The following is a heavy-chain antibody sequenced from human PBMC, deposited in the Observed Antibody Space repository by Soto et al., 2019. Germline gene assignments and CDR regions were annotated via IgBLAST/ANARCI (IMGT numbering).Heavy chain of an antibody. J-gene: IGHJ4*02. D-gene: IGHD2-2*02. CDR3: TTGSLTTYTRAEDH. CDR1: GFTFNNFA. V-gene: IGHV3-23*01. CDR2: ITASGSFT. Sequence: GGSLSLSCAASGFTFNNFAMSWVRQAPGKGLEWVSGITASGSFTYYAASVKGRFTISRDNRKNTLYLQMNSLKTEDTVVYYCTTGSLTTYTRAEDHWGQGTLVTVSS.